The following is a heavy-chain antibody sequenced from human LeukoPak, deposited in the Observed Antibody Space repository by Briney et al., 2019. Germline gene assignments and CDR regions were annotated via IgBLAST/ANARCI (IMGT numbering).Heavy chain of an antibody. Sequence: VASVKVSCKASGGTFSSYAISWVRQAPGQGLEWMGRIIPIFVTANYAQKFQGRVTITTDESTSTAYMELSSLRSEDTAVYYCARDRERWTTVTVSGFDYWGQGTLVTVSS. CDR3: ARDRERWTTVTVSGFDY. J-gene: IGHJ4*02. CDR2: IIPIFVTA. V-gene: IGHV1-69*05. CDR1: GGTFSSYA. D-gene: IGHD4-17*01.